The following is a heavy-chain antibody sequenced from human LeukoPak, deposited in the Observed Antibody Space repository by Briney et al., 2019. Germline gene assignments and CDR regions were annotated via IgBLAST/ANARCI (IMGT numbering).Heavy chain of an antibody. D-gene: IGHD5-24*01. CDR1: GFTFSSNW. CDR3: ASRDY. J-gene: IGHJ4*02. CDR2: INSDGSNT. Sequence: QPGGSLRLSCAGSGFTFSSNWMHWDRQVPGKGLVWVSRINSDGSNTNYADSVKGRFTISRDNAKNTLYLQMNSLGADDTAVHYCASRDYWGQGTLVTVSS. V-gene: IGHV3-74*01.